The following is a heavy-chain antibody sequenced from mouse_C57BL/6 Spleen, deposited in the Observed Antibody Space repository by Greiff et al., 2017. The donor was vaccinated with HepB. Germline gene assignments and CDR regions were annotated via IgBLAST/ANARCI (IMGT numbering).Heavy chain of an antibody. Sequence: QVQLKQSGPELVKPGASVKISCKASGYAFSSSWMNWVKQRPGKGLEWIGRIYPGDGDTNYNGKFKGKATLTADKSSSTAYMQLSSLTSEDSAVYFCARSDHGDAMDYWGQGTSVTVSS. V-gene: IGHV1-82*01. CDR1: GYAFSSSW. CDR2: IYPGDGDT. J-gene: IGHJ4*01. CDR3: ARSDHGDAMDY.